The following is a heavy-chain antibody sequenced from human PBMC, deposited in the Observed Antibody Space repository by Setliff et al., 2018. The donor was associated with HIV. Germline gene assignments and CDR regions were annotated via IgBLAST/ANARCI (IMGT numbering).Heavy chain of an antibody. J-gene: IGHJ4*02. CDR2: LIPAFGPA. CDR3: ARPPGLTIFGPQFHY. Sequence: SVKVSCKASGDSFGNYAVSWVRQAPGKGLEWMGGLIPAFGPANYAQQFHGRVTITADESTRTAYMELSSLNSGDTAVYYCARPPGLTIFGPQFHYWGQGTLVTVSS. D-gene: IGHD3-3*01. CDR1: GDSFGNYA. V-gene: IGHV1-69*13.